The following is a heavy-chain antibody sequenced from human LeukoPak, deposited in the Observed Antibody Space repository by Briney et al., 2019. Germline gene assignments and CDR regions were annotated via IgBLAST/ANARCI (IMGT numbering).Heavy chain of an antibody. Sequence: SETLSLTCTVSGGSISSYYWSWIRQPAGKGLEWIGRFYISGSTNYNPSLKSRVTISVDTSKNQFSLKLSSVTAADTAVYYCARQIYQRRITMVRGVQTLDAFDIWGQGTMVTVSS. CDR1: GGSISSYY. CDR2: FYISGST. CDR3: ARQIYQRRITMVRGVQTLDAFDI. D-gene: IGHD3-10*01. J-gene: IGHJ3*02. V-gene: IGHV4-4*07.